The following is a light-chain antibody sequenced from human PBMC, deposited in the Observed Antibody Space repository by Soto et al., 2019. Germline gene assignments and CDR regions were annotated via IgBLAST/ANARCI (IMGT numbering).Light chain of an antibody. J-gene: IGLJ2*01. CDR1: KLGDKY. V-gene: IGLV3-1*01. Sequence: SYELTQPPSVSVSPGQTASITCSGHKLGDKYAFWYQQKSGQSPELVIYEDNKRPSGIPERFSGSNSGNTATLTISGTQAMDEADFYCQAWDRNTVVFGGGTQLTVL. CDR3: QAWDRNTVV. CDR2: EDN.